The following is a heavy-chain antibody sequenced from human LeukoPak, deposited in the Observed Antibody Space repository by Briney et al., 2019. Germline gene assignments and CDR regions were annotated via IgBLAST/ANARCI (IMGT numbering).Heavy chain of an antibody. Sequence: PGGSLRLSCAASGFTFDDYAMHWVRQAPGKGLEWVSGISWNSGSIGYADSVKGRFTISRDNAKNSLYLQMNSLRAEDTALYYCAKEDTMVRGAKTGWGQGTLVTVSS. CDR1: GFTFDDYA. V-gene: IGHV3-9*01. CDR2: ISWNSGSI. D-gene: IGHD3-10*01. CDR3: AKEDTMVRGAKTG. J-gene: IGHJ4*02.